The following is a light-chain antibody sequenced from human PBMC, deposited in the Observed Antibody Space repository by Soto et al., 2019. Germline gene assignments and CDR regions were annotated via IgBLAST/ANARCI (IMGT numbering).Light chain of an antibody. CDR1: YNL. CDR2: EVN. Sequence: QSALTQPASVSGSPGQSITISCSGTYNLVSWYQQHPGKAPKLMIFEVNKRPSGVSYRFSGSKSGNTASLTISGLQAEDEADYYCCSYAGSYSYVFGTGTKLTVL. V-gene: IGLV2-23*02. J-gene: IGLJ1*01. CDR3: CSYAGSYSYV.